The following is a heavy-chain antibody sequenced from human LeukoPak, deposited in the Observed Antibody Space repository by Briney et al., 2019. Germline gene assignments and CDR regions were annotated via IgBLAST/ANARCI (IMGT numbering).Heavy chain of an antibody. CDR1: GGSISSGSYY. D-gene: IGHD3-10*01. CDR2: IYTSGST. V-gene: IGHV4-61*02. CDR3: ARGYGSGSIGFDP. J-gene: IGHJ5*02. Sequence: ASQTLSLTCTVSGGSISSGSYYWSWIRQPAGKGPEWIGRIYTSGSTNYNPSLKSRVTMSVDTSKNQFSLKLSSVTAADTAVYYCARGYGSGSIGFDPWGQGTLVTVSS.